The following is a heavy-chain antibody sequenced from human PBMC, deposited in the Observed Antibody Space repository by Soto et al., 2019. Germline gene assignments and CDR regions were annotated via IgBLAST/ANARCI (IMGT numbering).Heavy chain of an antibody. D-gene: IGHD6-19*01. CDR3: AKDVYRGIAVAEYYFDY. J-gene: IGHJ4*02. CDR1: GFTFSSYA. CDR2: ISGSGGSK. Sequence: PGGSLRLSCAASGFTFSSYAMSWVRQAPGKGLEWVSAISGSGGSKYYADSVKGRFTISRDNSKNTLYLQMNSLRAEDTAVYYCAKDVYRGIAVAEYYFDYWGQGTLVT. V-gene: IGHV3-23*01.